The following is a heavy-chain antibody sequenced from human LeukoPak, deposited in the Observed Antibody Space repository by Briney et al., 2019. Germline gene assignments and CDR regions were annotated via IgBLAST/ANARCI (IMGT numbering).Heavy chain of an antibody. Sequence: SETLSLTCTVSGGSISSYYWCWIRQPPGKGLEWIAYLFYSGSTDYNPSLESRVTISVDTSKNQFSLKLRSVTAADTAVYYCATVAVIRGVTYFDYWGQGTLVTVSS. D-gene: IGHD3-10*01. J-gene: IGHJ4*02. CDR1: GGSISSYY. CDR3: ATVAVIRGVTYFDY. CDR2: LFYSGST. V-gene: IGHV4-59*01.